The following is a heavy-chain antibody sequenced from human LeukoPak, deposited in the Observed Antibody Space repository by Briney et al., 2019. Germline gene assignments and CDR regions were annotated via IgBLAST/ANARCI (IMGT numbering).Heavy chain of an antibody. V-gene: IGHV4-39*07. CDR3: AKSNGYGLVDI. Sequence: SETLSHTRTVSGGSISSYYWGWVRQPPGKGLEWIGNIFYSGSTYYSPSLKSRVTISLDTSRNQFSLKLNSVTAADTAVYYCAKSNGYGLVDIWGQGTMVTVSS. J-gene: IGHJ3*02. D-gene: IGHD3-10*01. CDR1: GGSISSYY. CDR2: IFYSGST.